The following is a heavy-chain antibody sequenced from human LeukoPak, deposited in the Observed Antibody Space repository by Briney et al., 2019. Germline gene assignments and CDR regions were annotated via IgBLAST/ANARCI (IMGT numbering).Heavy chain of an antibody. J-gene: IGHJ4*02. CDR1: GGSISSYY. CDR2: IYYSGST. V-gene: IGHV4-59*01. Sequence: SETLSHTCTVSGGSISSYYWSWIRQPPGKGLEWIGYIYYSGSTNYNPSLKSRVTISVDTSKNQFSLKLSSVTAADTAVYYCARGVGAWYYFDYWGQGTLVTVSS. CDR3: ARGVGAWYYFDY. D-gene: IGHD1-26*01.